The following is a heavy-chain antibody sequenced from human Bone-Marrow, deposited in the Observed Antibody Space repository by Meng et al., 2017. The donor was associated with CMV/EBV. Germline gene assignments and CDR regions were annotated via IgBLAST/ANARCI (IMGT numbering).Heavy chain of an antibody. Sequence: GSLRLSCRVSGHSISSDYFWGWVRQPPGKGLEWIGIYDGGSTYYNPSLKSRIVISVDTSGTQFSLTLSSVTAADTALYYCARAYAATLEYWGQGSLVPVSS. J-gene: IGHJ4*02. CDR1: GHSISSDYF. V-gene: IGHV4-38-2*01. CDR2: IYDGGST. CDR3: ARAYAATLEY. D-gene: IGHD4/OR15-4a*01.